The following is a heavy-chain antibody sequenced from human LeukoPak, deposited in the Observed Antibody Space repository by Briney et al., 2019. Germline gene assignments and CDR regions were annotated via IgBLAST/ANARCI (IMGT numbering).Heavy chain of an antibody. CDR3: TTDRIVGGSYYVDY. V-gene: IGHV3-15*01. CDR2: IKSRTDGGTT. J-gene: IGHJ4*02. Sequence: GGSLRLSCAASGFTFSNAWMSWVRQAPGKGLEWVGRIKSRTDGGTTDYPAPVKGRFTISRDDSKNTLYLQMNSLKTEDTAVYYCTTDRIVGGSYYVDYWGQGTLVTVSS. D-gene: IGHD1-26*01. CDR1: GFTFSNAW.